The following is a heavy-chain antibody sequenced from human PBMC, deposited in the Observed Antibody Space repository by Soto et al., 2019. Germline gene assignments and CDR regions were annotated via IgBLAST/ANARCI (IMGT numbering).Heavy chain of an antibody. CDR1: GGSSSGSF. CDR3: ARGGSSDWQVAFDF. V-gene: IGHV4-34*01. Sequence: PSEPLSLTCAVKGGSSSGSFWNWIRQTPWKGLEWIGKVNHNGRNNYNPSLKSRVTISLDMSKNQISLKLTSVTAADTAVYYCARGGSSDWQVAFDFWGQGTMVTVSS. CDR2: VNHNGRN. J-gene: IGHJ3*01. D-gene: IGHD6-19*01.